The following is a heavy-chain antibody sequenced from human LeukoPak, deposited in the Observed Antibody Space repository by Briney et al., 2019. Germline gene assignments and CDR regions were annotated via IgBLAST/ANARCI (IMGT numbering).Heavy chain of an antibody. J-gene: IGHJ4*02. Sequence: GGSLRLSCAASGFTFSSYGMSWVRQAPGKGLEWVSAISGSGGSTYYADSVKGRFTISRDNSKNTLYLQMNSLRAEDTAVYYCARAPYYGSGNDYWGQGTLVTVSS. CDR2: ISGSGGST. V-gene: IGHV3-23*01. CDR3: ARAPYYGSGNDY. D-gene: IGHD3-10*01. CDR1: GFTFSSYG.